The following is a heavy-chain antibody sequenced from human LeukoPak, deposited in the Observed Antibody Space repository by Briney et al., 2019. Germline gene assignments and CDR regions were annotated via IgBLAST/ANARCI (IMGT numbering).Heavy chain of an antibody. V-gene: IGHV4-30-4*08. Sequence: SETLSLTCTVSGASFSSSPYNWGWIRQPPGKGLEWIGHITYSGSTDYSPSLRSRVTMSVDTSKNQFSLKLNSVTAAETAMYFCARGGVGGYDYFDSWGQGTLVAVSS. J-gene: IGHJ4*02. CDR3: ARGGVGGYDYFDS. D-gene: IGHD5-12*01. CDR2: ITYSGST. CDR1: GASFSSSPYN.